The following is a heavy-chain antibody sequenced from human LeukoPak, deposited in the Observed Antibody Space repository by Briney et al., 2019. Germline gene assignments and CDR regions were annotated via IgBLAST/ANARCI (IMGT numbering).Heavy chain of an antibody. Sequence: SETLSLTCTVSGGSISSSSYYWGWIRQPPGKGLEWIGSIYYSGSTYYNPSLKSRVTISVDTSKNQFSLKLSSVTAADTAVYYCARGLLWFGESSNWFDPWGQGTLVTVSS. CDR1: GGSISSSSYY. V-gene: IGHV4-39*07. J-gene: IGHJ5*02. CDR2: IYYSGST. D-gene: IGHD3-10*01. CDR3: ARGLLWFGESSNWFDP.